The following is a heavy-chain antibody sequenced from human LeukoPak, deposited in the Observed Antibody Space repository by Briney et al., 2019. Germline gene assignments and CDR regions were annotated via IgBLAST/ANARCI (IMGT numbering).Heavy chain of an antibody. V-gene: IGHV3-43*02. CDR3: ARGSSGHQGAFDI. J-gene: IGHJ3*02. CDR2: ISGDGGST. CDR1: GFTFSSYA. D-gene: IGHD3-22*01. Sequence: GGSLRLSCAASGFTFSSYAMSWVRQAPGKGLEWVSLISGDGGSTYYADSVKGRFTISRDNSKNSLYLQMNSLRTEDTALYYCARGSSGHQGAFDIWGQGTMVTVSS.